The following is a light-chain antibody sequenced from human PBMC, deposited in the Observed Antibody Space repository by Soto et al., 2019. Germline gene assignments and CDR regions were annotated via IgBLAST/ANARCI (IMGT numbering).Light chain of an antibody. Sequence: EIVMTQSPATLSVSPGDRATLSCRASQSASSGLALYQQIPGQAPRLLIDDASTRATGITARFGGSGSGTESALTISSKPSQDFAVYYCQQCNNWPPLTFGGGIKVERK. CDR1: QSASSG. V-gene: IGKV3-15*01. J-gene: IGKJ4*01. CDR2: DAS. CDR3: QQCNNWPPLT.